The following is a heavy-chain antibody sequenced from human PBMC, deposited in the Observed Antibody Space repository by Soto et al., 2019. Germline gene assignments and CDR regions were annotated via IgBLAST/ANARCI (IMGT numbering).Heavy chain of an antibody. CDR3: ARTATTVTSVVAGTNHHSFACDI. V-gene: IGHV3-66*01. CDR2: IYDDGST. J-gene: IGHJ3*02. CDR1: GITVSSYY. Sequence: EVQLVESGGGSVQRGGSIRLSCADSGITVSSYYMSWVRQAPGKGLEWVSVIYDDGSTHYADSVKGRFSISRDISKNTLFVQIDSLRTEATAVYYCARTATTVTSVVAGTNHHSFACDIWGQGTKVTVSS. D-gene: IGHD4-17*01.